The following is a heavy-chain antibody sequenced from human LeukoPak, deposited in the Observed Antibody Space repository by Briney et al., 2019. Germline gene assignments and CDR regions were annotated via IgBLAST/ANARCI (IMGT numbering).Heavy chain of an antibody. D-gene: IGHD6-19*01. CDR1: GFNFYAYA. Sequence: GGSLRLSCAASGFNFYAYAMHWVRQAPGKGLEWVSSISLNSGIIDYADSVKGRFTISRDNAKNSLYLQMNSLRAEDTALYYCTKDIGKFYTSGWNYFSMDVWGQGTTVTVSS. J-gene: IGHJ6*02. V-gene: IGHV3-9*01. CDR2: ISLNSGII. CDR3: TKDIGKFYTSGWNYFSMDV.